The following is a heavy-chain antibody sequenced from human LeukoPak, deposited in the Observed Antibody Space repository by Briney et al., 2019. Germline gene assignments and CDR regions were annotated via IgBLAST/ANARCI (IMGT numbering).Heavy chain of an antibody. CDR1: GFTFDDYA. D-gene: IGHD4-17*01. Sequence: GGPLRLSCAASGFTFDDYAMSWVRHVPGRGLEGICDINWNSGVTGYADSVKGRSNISRDNAKNSLFLQMNSLRDEDTAFYYCARGDGPTVTADYFQNWGQGTLVTVS. J-gene: IGHJ1*01. CDR2: INWNSGVT. CDR3: ARGDGPTVTADYFQN. V-gene: IGHV3-20*04.